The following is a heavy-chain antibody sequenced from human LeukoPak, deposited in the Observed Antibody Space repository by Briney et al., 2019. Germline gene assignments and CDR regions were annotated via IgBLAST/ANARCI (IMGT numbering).Heavy chain of an antibody. CDR3: AKAGDVWGFNSPLGGRFDY. J-gene: IGHJ4*02. V-gene: IGHV3-23*01. D-gene: IGHD3-16*01. Sequence: PGGSLRLSCAASGFTFSSYGMSWVRQVPGKGLEWVSTISGSGGGTYNADSVKGRFTISRDNSKNTLYLQMNSLRAEDTAVYYCAKAGDVWGFNSPLGGRFDYWGQGTLVTVSS. CDR1: GFTFSSYG. CDR2: ISGSGGGT.